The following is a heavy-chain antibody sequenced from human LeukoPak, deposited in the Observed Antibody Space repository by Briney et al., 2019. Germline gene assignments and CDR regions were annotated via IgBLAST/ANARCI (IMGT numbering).Heavy chain of an antibody. CDR2: ISSSGSTI. CDR1: GFTFSDYY. J-gene: IGHJ6*03. CDR3: ARVVRFLEWLAGPYYMDV. Sequence: KPGGSLRLSCAASGFTFSDYYMSWIRQAPGKGLEWVSYISSSGSTIYYADSVKGRFTISRDNAKNSLYLQMNSLRAEDTAVYYCARVVRFLEWLAGPYYMDVWGKGTTVTVSS. D-gene: IGHD3-3*01. V-gene: IGHV3-11*01.